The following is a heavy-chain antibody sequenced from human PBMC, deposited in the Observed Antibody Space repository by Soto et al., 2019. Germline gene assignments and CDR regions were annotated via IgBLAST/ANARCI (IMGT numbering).Heavy chain of an antibody. CDR2: IKQDGSEK. V-gene: IGHV3-7*01. J-gene: IGHJ4*02. D-gene: IGHD5-12*01. Sequence: EVQLVESGGDLVQPGGSLRLSCAASGFAFSGYWMSWVRQAPGKGLEGVANIKQDGSEKYYVDSVKGRFTISRDNAKNSLYLQMNSLRVEDPAVYYCARATSVDAYWGQGTLVTVSS. CDR1: GFAFSGYW. CDR3: ARATSVDAY.